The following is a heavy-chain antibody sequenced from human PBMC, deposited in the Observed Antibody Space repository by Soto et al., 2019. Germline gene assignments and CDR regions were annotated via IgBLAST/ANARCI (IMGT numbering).Heavy chain of an antibody. V-gene: IGHV3-48*03. D-gene: IGHD3-22*01. CDR1: GFTFSHYE. CDR2: ISSSGRTI. CDR3: VRHGYYKSSGYNYNYYAMDV. J-gene: IGHJ6*02. Sequence: EVQLVESGGGLVEPGGSLRLSCADSGFTFSHYEMNWVRQAPGKGLEWVSHISSSGRTIYYAASVKGRFTMSRDNGKNSLSLQMNSLRAEDTSVYYCVRHGYYKSSGYNYNYYAMDVWRQRTTVTVS.